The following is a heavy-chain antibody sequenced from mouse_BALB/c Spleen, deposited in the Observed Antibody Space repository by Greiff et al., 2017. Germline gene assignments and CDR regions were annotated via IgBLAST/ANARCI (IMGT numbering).Heavy chain of an antibody. CDR3: TRGSNWDYFDY. J-gene: IGHJ2*01. CDR2: IYPGSGST. Sequence: LQQPGSELVRPGASVKLSCKASGYTFTSYWMHWVKQRHGQGLEWIGNIYPGSGSTNYDEKFKSKGTLTVDTSSSTAYMHLSSLTSEDSAVYYCTRGSNWDYFDYWGQGTTLTVSS. CDR1: GYTFTSYW. V-gene: IGHV1S22*01. D-gene: IGHD4-1*01.